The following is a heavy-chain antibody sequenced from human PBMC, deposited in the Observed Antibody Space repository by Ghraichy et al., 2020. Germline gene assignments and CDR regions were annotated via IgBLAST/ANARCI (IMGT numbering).Heavy chain of an antibody. J-gene: IGHJ4*02. CDR2: ISYDGSNK. Sequence: GGSLRLSCAASGFTFSSYAMHWVRQAPGKGLEWVAVISYDGSNKYYADSVKGRFTISRDNSKNTLYLQMNSLRAEDTAVYYCARLIADCSSTSCYVWGYFDYWGQGTLVTVSS. D-gene: IGHD2-2*01. CDR3: ARLIADCSSTSCYVWGYFDY. V-gene: IGHV3-30*04. CDR1: GFTFSSYA.